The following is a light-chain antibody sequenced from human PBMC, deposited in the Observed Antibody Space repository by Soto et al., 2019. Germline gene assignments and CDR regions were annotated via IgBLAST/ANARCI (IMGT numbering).Light chain of an antibody. CDR1: QSVSNN. CDR2: GAS. V-gene: IGKV3-15*01. Sequence: EIGLPQSPGTLSLSPGERATLSCRASQSVSNNYLAWYQQKPGQAPRLLIYGASNRATGIPARFSGSGSGTEFTLTISSLQSDDFTVYYCQQYNSWPRTFGQGTKVDIK. J-gene: IGKJ1*01. CDR3: QQYNSWPRT.